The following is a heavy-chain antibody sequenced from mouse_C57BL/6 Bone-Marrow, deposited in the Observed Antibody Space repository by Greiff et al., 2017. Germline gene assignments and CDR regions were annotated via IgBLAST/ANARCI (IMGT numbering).Heavy chain of an antibody. CDR1: GFSLTSYG. Sequence: VKLMESGPGLVAPSQSLSITCTVSGFSLTSYGVDWVRQSPGKGLEWLGVIWGVGSTNYNSALKSRLSISKDNSKCQVFLKMNSLQTDDTAMYYCASSPRSSSGLFAYWGQGTLVTVSA. D-gene: IGHD3-2*02. CDR2: IWGVGST. V-gene: IGHV2-6*01. J-gene: IGHJ3*01. CDR3: ASSPRSSSGLFAY.